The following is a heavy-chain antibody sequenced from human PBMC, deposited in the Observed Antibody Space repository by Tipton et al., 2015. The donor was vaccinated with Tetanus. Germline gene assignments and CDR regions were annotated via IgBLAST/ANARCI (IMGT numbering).Heavy chain of an antibody. Sequence: VQLVQSGGGVVQPGGSLRLSCEGSGFSFRGFGMNWVRQAPGKGLEWISYISYSSTSIYYADSVKGRFAVSRDNAKNSLYLQMNTLTDDDTAVYYCARRGEARANWFDSWGQGTLVTVSS. V-gene: IGHV3-48*02. CDR1: GFSFRGFG. CDR2: ISYSSTSI. CDR3: ARRGEARANWFDS. J-gene: IGHJ5*01.